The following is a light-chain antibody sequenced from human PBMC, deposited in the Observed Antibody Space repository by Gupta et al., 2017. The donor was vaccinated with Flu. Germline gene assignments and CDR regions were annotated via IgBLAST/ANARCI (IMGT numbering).Light chain of an antibody. CDR3: QHRSNWSIT. CDR1: QYISTY. Sequence: EIVLTQSPATLSLSPGERAALSCRASQYISTYLGWYQQKPGQAPRLLIYDESNRAAGIPASFSGSGSGTDFTLTISSLEPEDFGVYYCQHRSNWSITFGQGTRLEIQ. J-gene: IGKJ5*01. V-gene: IGKV3-11*01. CDR2: DES.